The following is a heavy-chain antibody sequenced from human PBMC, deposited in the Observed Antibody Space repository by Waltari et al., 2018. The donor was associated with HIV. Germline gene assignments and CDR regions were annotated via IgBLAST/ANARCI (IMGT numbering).Heavy chain of an antibody. J-gene: IGHJ5*02. Sequence: EVQLVESGGGLVQPGRSLRLSCTASGFTFGDYAMSWVRQAPGKGLEWVGFIRSKAYGGTTEYAASVKGRFTISRDDSKSIAYLQMNSLKTEDTAVYYCTRGDDSRGGLLDPWGQGTLVTVSS. CDR1: GFTFGDYA. CDR2: IRSKAYGGTT. D-gene: IGHD3-22*01. CDR3: TRGDDSRGGLLDP. V-gene: IGHV3-49*04.